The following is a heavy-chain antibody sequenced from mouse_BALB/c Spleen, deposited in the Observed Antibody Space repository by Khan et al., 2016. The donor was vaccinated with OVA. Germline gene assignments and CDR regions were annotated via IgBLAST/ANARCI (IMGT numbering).Heavy chain of an antibody. CDR2: LNTYTGEP. D-gene: IGHD6-2*01. J-gene: IGHJ3*01. CDR1: GYSFTDYG. Sequence: QIQLVQSGPELKKPGETVKISCKASGYSFTDYGMNWVKQAPGKGLKWMGWLNTYTGEPTFADDFKGRFAFSLGTSASSAYLHIHNLTNEYTTTYFGARSPTCLAYWGQGTRVTGSA. CDR3: ARSPTCLAY. V-gene: IGHV9-3-1*01.